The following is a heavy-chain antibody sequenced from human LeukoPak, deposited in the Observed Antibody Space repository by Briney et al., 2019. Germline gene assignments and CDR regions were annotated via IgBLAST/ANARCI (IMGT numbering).Heavy chain of an antibody. CDR1: GFTFSSYE. V-gene: IGHV3-48*03. D-gene: IGHD3-10*02. J-gene: IGHJ6*04. CDR2: ISSSGSTI. CDR3: AELGITMIGGV. Sequence: GVSLRLSCAASGFTFSSYEMNWVRQAPGKGLEGVSYISSSGSTIYYADSVKGRFTISRDNAKNSLYLQMNSLRAEDTAVYCCAELGITMIGGVWGKGTTVTISS.